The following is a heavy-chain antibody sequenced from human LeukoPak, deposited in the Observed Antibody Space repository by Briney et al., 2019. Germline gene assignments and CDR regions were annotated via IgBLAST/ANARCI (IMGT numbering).Heavy chain of an antibody. D-gene: IGHD2-2*01. CDR3: VKGYCSSISCYGDC. V-gene: IGHV3-30*18. J-gene: IGHJ4*02. CDR1: GFTFSSYG. Sequence: GGSLRLSCAASGFTFSSYGMHWVRQAPGKGLEWVAVISYDGSNKYYADSVKGRFTISRDNSKNTLYLQMSSLRAEDTAVYYCVKGYCSSISCYGDCWGQGTLVTVSS. CDR2: ISYDGSNK.